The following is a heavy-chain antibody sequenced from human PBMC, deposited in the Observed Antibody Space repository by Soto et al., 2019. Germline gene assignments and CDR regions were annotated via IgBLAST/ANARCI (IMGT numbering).Heavy chain of an antibody. Sequence: QVQLMQSGAEVRKPGASVKVSCKASGYTFTDYDINWVRQATGQGLEWLGWMTPKSGYTGYAQKFQGRVTLKRDTSRGTAYKELSSLTSEDTAVYYCTRNLYNTGDFDHWGQGTLVTVSS. CDR2: MTPKSGYT. CDR3: TRNLYNTGDFDH. CDR1: GYTFTDYD. D-gene: IGHD1-20*01. V-gene: IGHV1-8*02. J-gene: IGHJ4*02.